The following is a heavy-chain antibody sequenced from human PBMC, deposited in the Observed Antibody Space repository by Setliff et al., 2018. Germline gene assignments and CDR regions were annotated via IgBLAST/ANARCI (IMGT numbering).Heavy chain of an antibody. J-gene: IGHJ4*02. V-gene: IGHV1-69*13. CDR2: IIPIIGEP. CDR3: AREALQRARLYFFDI. Sequence: SVKVSCKASGGTFNTYGLSWVRQAPGQGLEWMGGIIPIIGEPNYAQKFQGRVTITADESTSTAYMELRSLKSEDTAVYYCAREALQRARLYFFDIWGQGMLVTVSS. D-gene: IGHD3-10*01. CDR1: GGTFNTYG.